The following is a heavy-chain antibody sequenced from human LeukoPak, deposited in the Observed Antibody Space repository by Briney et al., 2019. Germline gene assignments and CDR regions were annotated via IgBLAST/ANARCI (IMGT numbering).Heavy chain of an antibody. CDR2: IYYSGST. V-gene: IGHV4-39*01. J-gene: IGHJ4*02. D-gene: IGHD3-22*01. Sequence: PSETLSLTCTVSGGSISSSSYYWGWIRQPPGKGLEWIGSIYYSGSTYYNPSLKSRVTISVDTSKNQFSLKLSSVTAADTAVYYCARLAYYYYDSSGYGRIYYFDYWGQGTLVTVSS. CDR1: GGSISSSSYY. CDR3: ARLAYYYYDSSGYGRIYYFDY.